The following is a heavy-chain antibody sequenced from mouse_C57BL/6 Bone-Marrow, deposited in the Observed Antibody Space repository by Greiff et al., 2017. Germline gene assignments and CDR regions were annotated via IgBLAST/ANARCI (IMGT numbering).Heavy chain of an antibody. V-gene: IGHV1-63*01. CDR1: GYTFTNYW. J-gene: IGHJ2*01. CDR2: IYPGGGYT. Sequence: QVQLKQSGAELVRPGTSVKMSCKASGYTFTNYWIGWAKQRPGHGLEWIGDIYPGGGYTNYNEKFKGKATLTADKSSSTAYMQFSSLTSEDSAIYYCAVGPHYYGSFYYFDYWGQGTTRTVSS. D-gene: IGHD1-1*01. CDR3: AVGPHYYGSFYYFDY.